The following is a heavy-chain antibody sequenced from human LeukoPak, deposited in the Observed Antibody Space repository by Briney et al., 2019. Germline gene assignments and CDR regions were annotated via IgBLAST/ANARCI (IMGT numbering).Heavy chain of an antibody. CDR1: GGSFSGYY. J-gene: IGHJ4*02. CDR2: INHSGST. V-gene: IGHV4-34*01. D-gene: IGHD6-19*01. Sequence: PSETLSLTCAVYGGSFSGYYWSWIRQPPGKGLEWIGEINHSGSTNYNPSLKSRVTISVDTSKNQFSLKLSSVTAAHTAVYYCARGGQWLVQGACLDYWGQGTLVTVSS. CDR3: ARGGQWLVQGACLDY.